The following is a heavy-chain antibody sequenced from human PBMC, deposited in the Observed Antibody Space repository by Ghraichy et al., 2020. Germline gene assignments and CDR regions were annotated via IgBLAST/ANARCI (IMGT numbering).Heavy chain of an antibody. Sequence: WMASIKQDGSVTFYVYSLKGRFTISRDNAQNSMSLVMNSLRAADTAVSYCARDLFCDYVRDWGRGTYVPVSS. J-gene: IGHJ2*01. V-gene: IGHV3-7*01. D-gene: IGHD4-17*01. CDR2: IKQDGSVT. CDR3: ARDLFCDYVRD.